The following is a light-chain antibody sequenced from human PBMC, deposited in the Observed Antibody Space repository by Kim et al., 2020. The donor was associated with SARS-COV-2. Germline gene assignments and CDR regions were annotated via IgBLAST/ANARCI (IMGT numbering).Light chain of an antibody. CDR2: GAS. CDR3: QQYDDSPPGT. CDR1: QVSSNN. V-gene: IGKV3-15*01. J-gene: IGKJ1*01. Sequence: PVGERAIPSSRARQVSSNNLAWYQQKPGQAPRLLIYGASTRATGIPARFSGSGSGTEFTLTISRLQSEDSAVYYCQQYDDSPPGTFGQGTKVDIK.